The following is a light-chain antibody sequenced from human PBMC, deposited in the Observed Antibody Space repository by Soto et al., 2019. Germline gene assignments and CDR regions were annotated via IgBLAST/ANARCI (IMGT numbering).Light chain of an antibody. CDR2: HVS. J-gene: IGLJ1*01. Sequence: SSLTQPRSVSGSPGQSVAISCPGTSSDIGGYNYVPWYQQHPGRAPKLVIYHVSKRPSGVPDRFSGSKSGNTASLTISGLQAEDEADYYCSSFAGGPYVFGTGTKVTVL. CDR1: SSDIGGYNY. V-gene: IGLV2-11*01. CDR3: SSFAGGPYV.